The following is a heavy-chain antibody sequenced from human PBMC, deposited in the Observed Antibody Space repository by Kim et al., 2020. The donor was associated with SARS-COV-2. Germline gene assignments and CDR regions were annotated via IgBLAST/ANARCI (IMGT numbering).Heavy chain of an antibody. D-gene: IGHD5-18*01. CDR1: GFTFNNYA. V-gene: IGHV3-23*01. CDR3: ARVSYGDYVDH. CDR2: LSGSGLST. Sequence: GGSLRLSCEASGFTFNNYAMAWVRQAPGKGLEWVSHLSGSGLSTNYADSVKGRFTISRDNSQNTVHLHMDSLRAEVTALYYCARVSYGDYVDHWGQGILV. J-gene: IGHJ4*02.